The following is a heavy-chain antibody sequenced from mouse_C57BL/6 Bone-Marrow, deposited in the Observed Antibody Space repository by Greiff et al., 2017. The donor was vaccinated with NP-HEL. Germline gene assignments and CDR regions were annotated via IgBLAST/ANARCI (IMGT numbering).Heavy chain of an antibody. CDR3: VRHGSYYYGIRDAMDY. Sequence: EVKLMESGGGLVQPKGSLKLSCAASGFSFNTYAMNWVRQAPGKGLEWVARIRSKSNNYATYYADSVKDRFTISRDDSESMLYLQMNNLKTEDTAMYYCVRHGSYYYGIRDAMDYWGQGTSVTVSS. V-gene: IGHV10-1*01. D-gene: IGHD1-1*01. CDR2: IRSKSNNYAT. CDR1: GFSFNTYA. J-gene: IGHJ4*01.